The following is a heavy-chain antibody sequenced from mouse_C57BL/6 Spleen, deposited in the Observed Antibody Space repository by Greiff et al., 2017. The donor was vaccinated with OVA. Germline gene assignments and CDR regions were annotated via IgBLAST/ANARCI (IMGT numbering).Heavy chain of an antibody. CDR3: ARGNYGSSYYAMDY. Sequence: EVMLVESGGGLVKPGGSLKLSCAASGFTFSSYAMSWVRQTPEKRLEWVATISDGGSYTYYPDKVKGRFTISRDNAKNNLYLQMSHLKSEDTAMYYCARGNYGSSYYAMDYWGQGTSVTVSS. CDR1: GFTFSSYA. CDR2: ISDGGSYT. J-gene: IGHJ4*01. D-gene: IGHD1-1*01. V-gene: IGHV5-4*03.